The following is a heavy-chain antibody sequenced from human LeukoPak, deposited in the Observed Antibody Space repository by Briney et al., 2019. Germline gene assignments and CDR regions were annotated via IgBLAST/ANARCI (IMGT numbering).Heavy chain of an antibody. CDR2: ISSSGSTI. CDR1: GFTFSSYE. J-gene: IGHJ6*03. D-gene: IGHD3-3*01. V-gene: IGHV3-48*03. CDR3: ARVSYYDFWSGYPWGGYMDV. Sequence: GGSLRLSCAASGFTFSSYEMNWVRQAPGKGLEWVSYISSSGSTISYADSVKGRFTISRDNAKNSLYLQMNSLRAEDTAVYYCARVSYYDFWSGYPWGGYMDVWGKGTTVTVSS.